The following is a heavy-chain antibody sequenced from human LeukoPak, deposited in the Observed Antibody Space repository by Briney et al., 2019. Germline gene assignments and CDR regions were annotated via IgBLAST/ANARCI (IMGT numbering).Heavy chain of an antibody. J-gene: IGHJ4*02. V-gene: IGHV3-21*01. D-gene: IGHD4-17*01. Sequence: PGGSLRLSCAASGFTFSSYSMNWVRQAPVKGLEWVSSISSSSSYIYYADSVKGRFTISRDNAKNSLYLQMNSLRAEDTAVYYCARDPPYGGIPDYWGQGTLVTVSS. CDR3: ARDPPYGGIPDY. CDR1: GFTFSSYS. CDR2: ISSSSSYI.